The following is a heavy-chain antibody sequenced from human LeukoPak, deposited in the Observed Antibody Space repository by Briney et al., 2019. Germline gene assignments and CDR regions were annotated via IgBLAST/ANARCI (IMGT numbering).Heavy chain of an antibody. J-gene: IGHJ4*02. CDR2: IYYSGST. CDR3: ARDRPQLRYFDWFDY. CDR1: GGSINSSSYY. Sequence: SETLSLTCTVSGGSINSSSYYWGWIRQPPGKGLEWIGSIYYSGSTYYNPSLKSRVTISVDTSKNQFSLKLSSVTAADTAVYYCARDRPQLRYFDWFDYWGQGTLVTVSS. D-gene: IGHD3-9*01. V-gene: IGHV4-39*07.